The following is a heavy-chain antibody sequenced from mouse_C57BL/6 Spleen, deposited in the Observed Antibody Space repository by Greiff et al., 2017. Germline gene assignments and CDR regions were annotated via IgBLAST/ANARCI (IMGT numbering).Heavy chain of an antibody. CDR1: GVDFSRYW. V-gene: IGHV4-1*01. CDR2: INPDSSTI. CDR3: ARPNYGSSPWFAY. D-gene: IGHD1-1*01. Sequence: AAEGVDFSRYWMSWVRRAPGKGLEWIGEINPDSSTINYAPSLKDKFIISRDNAKNTLYLQMSKVRSEDTALYYCARPNYGSSPWFAYWGQGTLVTVSA. J-gene: IGHJ3*01.